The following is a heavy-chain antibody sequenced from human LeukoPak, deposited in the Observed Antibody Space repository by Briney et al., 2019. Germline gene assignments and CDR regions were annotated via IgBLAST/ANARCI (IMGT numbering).Heavy chain of an antibody. V-gene: IGHV1-2*02. CDR1: GYTFTGYY. D-gene: IGHD2-2*01. J-gene: IGHJ4*02. CDR3: ARGGYCSSTSCYYYFDY. CDR2: INPNSGGT. Sequence: ASVKVSCKASGYTFTGYYMHWVRQAPGQGLEWMGWINPNSGGTNYAQKFQGRVTMTRDTSISTAYMELSRLRSDDTAVYYCARGGYCSSTSCYYYFDYWGQGTLVTVSS.